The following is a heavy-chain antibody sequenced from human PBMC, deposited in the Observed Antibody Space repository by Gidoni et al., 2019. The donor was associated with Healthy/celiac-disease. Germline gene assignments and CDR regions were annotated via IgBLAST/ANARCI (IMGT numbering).Heavy chain of an antibody. V-gene: IGHV3-74*01. D-gene: IGHD3-16*01. J-gene: IGHJ4*02. CDR3: ARVFLRGGTFDY. CDR2: INSDGSST. CDR1: GFTFSSYW. Sequence: EVQLVESGGGFVQPGGSLRLSCAASGFTFSSYWMHWVRQAPGKGLVWVSRINSDGSSTSYADSVKGRFTISRDNAKNTLYLQMNSLRAEDTAVYYCARVFLRGGTFDYWGQGTLVTVSS.